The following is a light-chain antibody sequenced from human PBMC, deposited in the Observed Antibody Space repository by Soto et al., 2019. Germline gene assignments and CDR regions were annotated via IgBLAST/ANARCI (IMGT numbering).Light chain of an antibody. J-gene: IGKJ4*01. CDR3: QQYGSSPLT. V-gene: IGKV3-20*01. Sequence: EIVLTQSPGTLSLSPGERATLSCRASQSVSSNYLAWYQQKPGQAPRFLIYDASSRATGIPDRFSGSGSGTDFTFTISRLEPEDFAVYYCQQYGSSPLTFGGGTKVEIK. CDR1: QSVSSNY. CDR2: DAS.